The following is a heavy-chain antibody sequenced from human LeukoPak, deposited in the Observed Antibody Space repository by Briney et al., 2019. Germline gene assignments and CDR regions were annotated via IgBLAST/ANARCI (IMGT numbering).Heavy chain of an antibody. D-gene: IGHD3-22*01. CDR3: ARDDYYDSSGYSNFDY. CDR1: GFTFSSYS. V-gene: IGHV3-21*01. J-gene: IGHJ4*02. Sequence: PGGSLRLSCAASGFTFSSYSMNWVRQAPGKGLEWVSSISSSSSYIYYADSVKGRFTISRDNAKNSLYLQMNSLRAEDTAVYYCARDDYYDSSGYSNFDYWGRGTLVAVSS. CDR2: ISSSSSYI.